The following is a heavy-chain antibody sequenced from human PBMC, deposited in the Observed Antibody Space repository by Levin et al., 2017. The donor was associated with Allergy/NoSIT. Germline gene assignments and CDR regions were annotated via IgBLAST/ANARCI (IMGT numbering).Heavy chain of an antibody. J-gene: IGHJ3*02. V-gene: IGHV3-33*01. CDR1: GFTFSSYG. CDR2: IWYDGSNK. CDR3: ARDSGPTAFDI. Sequence: QAGGSLRLSCAASGFTFSSYGMHWVRQAPGKGLEWVAVIWYDGSNKYYADSVKGRFTISRDNSKNTLYLQMNSLRAEDTAVYYCARDSGPTAFDIWGQGTMVTVSS.